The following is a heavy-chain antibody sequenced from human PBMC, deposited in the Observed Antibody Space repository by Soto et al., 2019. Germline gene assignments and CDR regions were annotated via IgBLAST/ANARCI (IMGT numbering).Heavy chain of an antibody. CDR1: GFTFSSYS. CDR2: ISSSSSYI. V-gene: IGHV3-21*01. J-gene: IGHJ6*02. D-gene: IGHD2-8*01. Sequence: GGSLRLSCAASGFTFSSYSMNWVRQAPGKGLEWVSSISSSSSYIYYADSVKGRFTISRDNAKNSLYLQMSSLRAEDTAVYYCARPLYPYYYYGMDVWGQGTTVTVSS. CDR3: ARPLYPYYYYGMDV.